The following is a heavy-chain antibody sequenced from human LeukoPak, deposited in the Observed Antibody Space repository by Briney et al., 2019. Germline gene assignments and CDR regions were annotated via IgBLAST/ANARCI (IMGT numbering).Heavy chain of an antibody. V-gene: IGHV3-23*01. J-gene: IGHJ4*02. CDR1: GFTFSSYA. Sequence: GGSLRLSCAASGFTFSSYAMSWVRQAPGKGLEWVSAISGSGGSTYYADSVKGRFTISRDNSKNTLYLQMNSLRAEDTAVYYCARALYYYDSSGYPRDYYFDPWGQGSLVTVSS. D-gene: IGHD3-22*01. CDR2: ISGSGGST. CDR3: ARALYYYDSSGYPRDYYFDP.